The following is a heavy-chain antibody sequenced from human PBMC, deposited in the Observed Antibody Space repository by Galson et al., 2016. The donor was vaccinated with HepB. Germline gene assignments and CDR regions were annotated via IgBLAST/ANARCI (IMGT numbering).Heavy chain of an antibody. Sequence: SLRLSCAASGFTFTNYAMSWVRQAPGKGLEWVSGITGSDGSTRYADSVKGRFIISRDNSKNTLYLQMDSLRSEDTAVYYCARAPLEEAAMGLYYYYAMDVWGQGTTVTVSS. J-gene: IGHJ6*02. D-gene: IGHD2-2*01. CDR1: GFTFTNYA. CDR3: ARAPLEEAAMGLYYYYAMDV. CDR2: ITGSDGST. V-gene: IGHV3-23*01.